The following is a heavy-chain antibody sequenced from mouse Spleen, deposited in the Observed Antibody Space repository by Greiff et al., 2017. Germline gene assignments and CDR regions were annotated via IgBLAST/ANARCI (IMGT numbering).Heavy chain of an antibody. CDR3: ARGLRHYYAMDY. CDR1: GYAFTNYL. D-gene: IGHD2-2*01. CDR2: INPGSGGT. Sequence: QVHVKQSGAELVRPGTSVKVSCKASGYAFTNYLIEWVKQRPGQGLEWIGVINPGSGGTNYNEKFKGKATLTAGKSSSTAYMQLSSLTSEDSAVYFCARGLRHYYAMDYWGQGTSVTVSS. J-gene: IGHJ4*01. V-gene: IGHV1-54*01.